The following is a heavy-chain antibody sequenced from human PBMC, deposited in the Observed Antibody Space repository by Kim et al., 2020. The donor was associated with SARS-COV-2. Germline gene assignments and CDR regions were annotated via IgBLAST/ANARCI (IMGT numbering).Heavy chain of an antibody. Sequence: GGSLRLSCAASGFIFAAYTMHWVRQAPGKGLEHVLGISANGGTTYYANPVKGRFTISRDNSKNTLYLQMGSLTAEDMAVYYCARRSGYQNDYWGQGTLVTVSS. CDR2: ISANGGTT. J-gene: IGHJ4*02. V-gene: IGHV3-64*01. CDR1: GFIFAAYT. CDR3: ARRSGYQNDY. D-gene: IGHD3-3*01.